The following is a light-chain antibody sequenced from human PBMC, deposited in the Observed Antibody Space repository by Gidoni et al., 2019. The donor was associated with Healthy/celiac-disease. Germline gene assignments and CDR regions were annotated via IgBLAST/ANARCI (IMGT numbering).Light chain of an antibody. CDR3: QQYGSSPYT. J-gene: IGKJ2*01. CDR2: GAS. CDR1: QSVSSSY. V-gene: IGKV3-20*01. Sequence: EIVLTQSPGTLSLSPGVRATLSCRASQSVSSSYLAWYQQKPGQAPRLLIYGASSRATGIPDRFSGSGSGTDFTLTISRLEPEDFAVYYCQQYGSSPYTFGQXTKLEIK.